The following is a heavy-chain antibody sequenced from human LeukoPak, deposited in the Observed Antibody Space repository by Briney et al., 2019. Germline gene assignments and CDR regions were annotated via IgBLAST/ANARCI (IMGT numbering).Heavy chain of an antibody. J-gene: IGHJ4*02. V-gene: IGHV3-21*01. CDR2: ISSSSSYI. CDR1: GFTFSSYS. D-gene: IGHD3-3*01. CDR3: ARDLVSGFWSGYSDY. Sequence: PGGSLRLSCAASGFTFSSYSMNWVRQAPGKGLEWVSSISSSSSYIYYADSVKGRFTISRDNAKNSLYLQMNSLRAEDTAVYYCARDLVSGFWSGYSDYWGQGTLVTVSS.